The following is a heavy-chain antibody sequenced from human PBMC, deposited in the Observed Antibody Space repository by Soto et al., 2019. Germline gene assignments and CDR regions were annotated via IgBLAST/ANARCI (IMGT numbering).Heavy chain of an antibody. Sequence: SVKVSCKASGGTFSSYAISWVRQAPGQGLEWMGGIIPIFGTANYAQKFQGRVTITADISTSTAYMELSSLRSEDTAVYYCARSRYCSSTSCYMHFDYWGQGTLVTVSS. CDR1: GGTFSSYA. J-gene: IGHJ4*02. CDR3: ARSRYCSSTSCYMHFDY. CDR2: IIPIFGTA. D-gene: IGHD2-2*02. V-gene: IGHV1-69*06.